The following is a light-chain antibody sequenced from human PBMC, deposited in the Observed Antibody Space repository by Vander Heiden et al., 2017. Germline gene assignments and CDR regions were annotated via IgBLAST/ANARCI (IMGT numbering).Light chain of an antibody. Sequence: EIVMTQSPASLSGFPGGRATLSCRASQSVDNKLGWYLQKPGQAPRLLFYGAASRATGVPARFSASGSGTEFALTISSLQPEDLGTYYCQQYDNWPYTFDQGTKLEI. CDR1: QSVDNK. CDR3: QQYDNWPYT. CDR2: GAA. V-gene: IGKV3-15*01. J-gene: IGKJ2*01.